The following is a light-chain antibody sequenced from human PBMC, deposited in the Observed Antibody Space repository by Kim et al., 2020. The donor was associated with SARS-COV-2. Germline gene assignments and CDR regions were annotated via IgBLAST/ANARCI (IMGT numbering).Light chain of an antibody. J-gene: IGLJ2*01. V-gene: IGLV2-11*01. Sequence: QSVTISGPGTSSDVGGYNYVSWYQQHPGKAPKRMIYDVSKRPSGVPDRFSGSNAGNTASLTISGLQAEHEADYSCCSYAGSYTLVVFGGGTQLTFL. CDR1: SSDVGGYNY. CDR2: DVS. CDR3: CSYAGSYTLVV.